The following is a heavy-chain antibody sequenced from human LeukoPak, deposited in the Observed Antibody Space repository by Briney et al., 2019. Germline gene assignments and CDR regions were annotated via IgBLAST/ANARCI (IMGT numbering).Heavy chain of an antibody. Sequence: SETLSLTCTVSGGSISSSSYYWGWIRQPPGKGLEWIGSIYYSGSTYYNPSLKSRVTISVDTSKNQFSLKLSSATAADTAVYYCARVEQQWLVLGGGHFDYWGQGTLVTVSS. J-gene: IGHJ4*02. D-gene: IGHD6-19*01. CDR1: GGSISSSSYY. CDR3: ARVEQQWLVLGGGHFDY. V-gene: IGHV4-39*07. CDR2: IYYSGST.